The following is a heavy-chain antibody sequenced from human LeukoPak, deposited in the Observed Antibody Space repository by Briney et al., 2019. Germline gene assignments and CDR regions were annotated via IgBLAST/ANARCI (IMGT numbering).Heavy chain of an antibody. CDR2: ISSSSSYI. Sequence: GGSLRLSCAASGFTFSSYSMNWVRQAPGKGLEWVSSISSSSSYIYYADSAKGRFTISRDNAKNSLYLQMNSLRAEDTAVYYCARASNPGYSSGWYQIGRAFDIWGQGTMVTVSS. V-gene: IGHV3-21*01. CDR1: GFTFSSYS. J-gene: IGHJ3*02. D-gene: IGHD6-19*01. CDR3: ARASNPGYSSGWYQIGRAFDI.